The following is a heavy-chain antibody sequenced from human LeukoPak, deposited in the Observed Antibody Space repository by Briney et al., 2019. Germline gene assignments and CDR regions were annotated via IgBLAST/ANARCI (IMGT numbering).Heavy chain of an antibody. CDR2: IYYSGST. CDR1: GGSISSGDYY. V-gene: IGHV4-30-4*08. CDR3: ARLRRRSMDSDY. J-gene: IGHJ4*02. D-gene: IGHD2-2*03. Sequence: SQTLSLTCTVSGGSISSGDYYWSWIRQPPGKGLEWIGYIYYSGSTYYNPSLKSRVTISVDTSKNQFSLKLSSVTVADTAVYYCARLRRRSMDSDYWGQGTLVTVSS.